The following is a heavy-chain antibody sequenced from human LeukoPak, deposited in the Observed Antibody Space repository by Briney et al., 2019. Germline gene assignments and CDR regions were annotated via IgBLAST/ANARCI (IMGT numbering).Heavy chain of an antibody. CDR2: IYYSGST. J-gene: IGHJ3*02. Sequence: SETLSLTCTVSGGSISSSSYYWGWIHQPPGKGLEWIGSIYYSGSTYYNPSLKSRVTISVDTSKNQFSLKLSSVTAADTAVYYCARTHSSSWFPGAFDIWGQGTMVTVSS. V-gene: IGHV4-39*01. CDR3: ARTHSSSWFPGAFDI. D-gene: IGHD6-13*01. CDR1: GGSISSSSYY.